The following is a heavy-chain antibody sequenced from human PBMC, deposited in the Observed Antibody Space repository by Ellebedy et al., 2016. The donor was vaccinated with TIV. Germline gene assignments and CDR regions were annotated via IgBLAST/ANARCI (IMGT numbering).Heavy chain of an antibody. V-gene: IGHV1-46*01. D-gene: IGHD5-18*01. CDR2: ISPSGGST. CDR1: GYTFTSYY. CDR3: VREEAAMTRLDY. J-gene: IGHJ4*02. Sequence: ASVKVSCKASGYTFTSYYIHWVRQAAGQGLEWMGLISPSGGSTSYAQKFQGRVTMTRDTSTSTVHIEMSSLRSEDTAVYYGVREEAAMTRLDYWGQGTLVTVSS.